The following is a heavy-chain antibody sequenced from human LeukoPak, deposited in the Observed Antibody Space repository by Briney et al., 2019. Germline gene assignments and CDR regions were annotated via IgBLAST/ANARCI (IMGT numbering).Heavy chain of an antibody. CDR2: IYYSGST. CDR3: ARTGRIIAARRPRAFDI. CDR1: GGSISSSSYY. J-gene: IGHJ3*02. Sequence: SETLSLTCTVSGGSISSSSYYWGWIRQPPGKGLEWIGSIYYSGSTNYNPSLKSRVTISVDTSKNQFSLKLSSVTAADTAVYYCARTGRIIAARRPRAFDIWGQGTMVTVSS. D-gene: IGHD6-6*01. V-gene: IGHV4-39*07.